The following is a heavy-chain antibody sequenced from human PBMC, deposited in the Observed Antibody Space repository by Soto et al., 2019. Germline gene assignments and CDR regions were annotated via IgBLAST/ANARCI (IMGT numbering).Heavy chain of an antibody. V-gene: IGHV4-34*01. CDR1: GGSFSGYY. CDR3: ARVVVVVARVPYYYYGMDV. CDR2: INHSGST. D-gene: IGHD2-15*01. J-gene: IGHJ6*02. Sequence: PSETLSLTCAVYGGSFSGYYWSWSLEPRVEVLEWIGEINHSGSTNYNPSLKSRVTISVDTSKNQFSLKLSSVTAADTAVYYCARVVVVVARVPYYYYGMDVWGQGTTVTVSS.